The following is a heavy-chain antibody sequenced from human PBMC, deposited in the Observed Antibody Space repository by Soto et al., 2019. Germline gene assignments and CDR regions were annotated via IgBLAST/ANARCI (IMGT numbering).Heavy chain of an antibody. CDR2: INPYNGKT. J-gene: IGHJ5*02. Sequence: ASVKVSCKASGYIFTSWRITWVRQAPGQGLEYMGWINPYNGKTNYAQRFQGRVTMTTDTSTNTAYMELGSLRSDDTALYYCARESGGLDPWGQGTLVTVSS. CDR1: GYIFTSWR. CDR3: ARESGGLDP. V-gene: IGHV1-18*01.